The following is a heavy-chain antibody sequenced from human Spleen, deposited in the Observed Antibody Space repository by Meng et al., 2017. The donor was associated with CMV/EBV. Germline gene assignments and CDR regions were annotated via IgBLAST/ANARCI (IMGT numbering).Heavy chain of an antibody. CDR3: ARSDPTLGPYTTGWYYFDY. Sequence: SGPTLVKPTQTLTLTCTFSGFSLNSRGMCVSWVRQPPGKAPEWLALIDWDNDKYYSASLKPRLTISRDTSKNQVVLTMTNMDPVDSATYYCARSDPTLGPYTTGWYYFDYWGPGSLVTVSS. V-gene: IGHV2-70*20. CDR2: IDWDNDK. D-gene: IGHD6-19*01. CDR1: GFSLNSRGMC. J-gene: IGHJ4*02.